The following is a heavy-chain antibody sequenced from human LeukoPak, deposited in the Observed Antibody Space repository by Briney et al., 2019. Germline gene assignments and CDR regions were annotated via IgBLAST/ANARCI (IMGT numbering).Heavy chain of an antibody. CDR3: AKYSPSKPFDY. CDR2: INSDGSST. D-gene: IGHD2-15*01. CDR1: GFTFSSYW. V-gene: IGHV3-74*01. Sequence: GGSLRLSCAASGFTFSSYWMHWVRQAPGKGLVWVSRINSDGSSTSYADSVKGRFTISRDNAKNTLYLQMNSLGAEDTAVYYCAKYSPSKPFDYWGQGTLVTVSS. J-gene: IGHJ4*02.